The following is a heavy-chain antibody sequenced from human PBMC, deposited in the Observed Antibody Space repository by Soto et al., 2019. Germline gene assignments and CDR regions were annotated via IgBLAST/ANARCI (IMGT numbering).Heavy chain of an antibody. J-gene: IGHJ6*02. CDR2: TSNDGSNT. V-gene: IGHV3-30-3*01. CDR1: AFTLSKLV. CDR3: ARGNLDV. Sequence: QVQVVEAGGGVGQPGKSLRLSCAASAFTLSKLVMHWVRQAPGRGMEGVAVTSNDGSNTFYADSVKGQFTISRDNSKNTVDLQMNSLRTEDTAVYYCARGNLDVWGQGTTVTVSS. D-gene: IGHD1-7*01.